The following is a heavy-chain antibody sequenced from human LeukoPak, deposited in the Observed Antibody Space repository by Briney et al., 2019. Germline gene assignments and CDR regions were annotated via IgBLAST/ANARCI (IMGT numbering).Heavy chain of an antibody. J-gene: IGHJ6*03. CDR1: GFTFGDYA. CDR2: IRSKAYGGTT. Sequence: GESLRLSCTASGFTFGDYAMSWVRQAPGKGLEWVGFIRSKAYGGTTEYAASVKGRFTISRDDSKSIAYLQMNSLKTEDTAVYYCWGNYYYYMDVWGKGTTVTVSS. V-gene: IGHV3-49*04. CDR3: WGNYYYYMDV. D-gene: IGHD7-27*01.